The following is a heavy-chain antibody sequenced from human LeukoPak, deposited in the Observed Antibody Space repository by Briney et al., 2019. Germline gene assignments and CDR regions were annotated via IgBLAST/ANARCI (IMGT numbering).Heavy chain of an antibody. CDR2: INGDGSGT. V-gene: IGHV3-74*01. CDR1: GFTFSSSW. D-gene: IGHD2-2*01. J-gene: IGHJ6*04. Sequence: QPGGSLRLSCAASGFTFSSSWMHWVRQAPEKGLVWVSRINGDGSGTRHADSVKGRFTISRDNAKNTLYLQMNSLRAEDTAVYYCARGGDIGEVRNAMDVWGKGTTVTVSS. CDR3: ARGGDIGEVRNAMDV.